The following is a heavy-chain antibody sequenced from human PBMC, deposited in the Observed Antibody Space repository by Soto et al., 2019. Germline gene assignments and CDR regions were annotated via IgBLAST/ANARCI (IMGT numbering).Heavy chain of an antibody. J-gene: IGHJ4*02. CDR1: GFTFSSYA. Sequence: EVQLLESGGGLVQPGGSLRLSCAASGFTFSSYAMSWVRQAPGKGLEWVSAISGSGGSTYYADSVKGRFTISRDNSKNTLYLQMNSLRAEDTAVYYCEKPRDGYNGYFDYWGQGTLVTVSS. CDR2: ISGSGGST. V-gene: IGHV3-23*01. D-gene: IGHD5-12*01. CDR3: EKPRDGYNGYFDY.